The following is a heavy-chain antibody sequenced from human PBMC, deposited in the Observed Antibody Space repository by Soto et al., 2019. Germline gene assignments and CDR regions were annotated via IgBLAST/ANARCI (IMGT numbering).Heavy chain of an antibody. CDR3: VRQRGNYFDF. CDR2: IDYVGST. D-gene: IGHD3-10*01. CDR1: GDSINSRY. J-gene: IGHJ4*02. V-gene: IGHV4-59*11. Sequence: LSLTCSVSGDSINSRYWSWIRQPPGKGLEWIGYIDYVGSTNYAPSLQSRVTMSVDTSKNQVSLKLRYVTAADTAVYYCVRQRGNYFDFWGQGTLVTVSS.